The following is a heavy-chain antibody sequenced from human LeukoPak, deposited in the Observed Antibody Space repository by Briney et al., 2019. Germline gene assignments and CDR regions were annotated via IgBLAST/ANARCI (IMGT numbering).Heavy chain of an antibody. Sequence: QTGGSLRLSCAASGFTFSSYAMTWVRQAPGKGLEWVSGISGGGDTYYADSVKGRFTISRDISKNTLYLQMNNLRAEDTAIYYCAKGRSGWTYFDYWGQGTLVTVSS. V-gene: IGHV3-23*01. J-gene: IGHJ4*02. CDR2: ISGGGDT. CDR1: GFTFSSYA. D-gene: IGHD6-19*01. CDR3: AKGRSGWTYFDY.